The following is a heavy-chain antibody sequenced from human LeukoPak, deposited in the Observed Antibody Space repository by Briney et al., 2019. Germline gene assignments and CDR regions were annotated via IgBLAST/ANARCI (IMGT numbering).Heavy chain of an antibody. CDR1: GGSISSYY. CDR3: ARARVVAASYYFDY. V-gene: IGHV4-59*12. CDR2: IYYSGST. D-gene: IGHD2-15*01. J-gene: IGHJ4*02. Sequence: SETLSLTCTVSGGSISSYYWSWIRQPPGKGLEWIGYIYYSGSTNYNPSLKSRVTISVDRSKNQFSLKLSSVTAADTAVYYCARARVVAASYYFDYWGQGTLVTVSS.